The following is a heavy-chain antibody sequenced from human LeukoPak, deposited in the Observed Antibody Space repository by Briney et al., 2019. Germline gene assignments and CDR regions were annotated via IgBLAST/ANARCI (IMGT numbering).Heavy chain of an antibody. J-gene: IGHJ4*02. CDR1: EFTFSNYW. CDR3: ARGHVPGSVRHWDY. D-gene: IGHD3-10*01. CDR2: IIGDGSSI. V-gene: IGHV3-74*01. Sequence: GGSLRLSCVGTEFTFSNYWMDWVRQAPGRGLEWVARIIGDGSSISYADSVKGRFTISRDNTKNTLYLQMNSLRAEDTAAYYCARGHVPGSVRHWDYWGQGTLATVAS.